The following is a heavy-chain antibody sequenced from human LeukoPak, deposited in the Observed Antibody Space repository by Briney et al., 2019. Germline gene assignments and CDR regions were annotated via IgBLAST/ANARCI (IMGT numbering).Heavy chain of an antibody. V-gene: IGHV3-7*01. D-gene: IGHD5-24*01. J-gene: IGHJ4*02. CDR1: GFTFSSYW. CDR3: AGRGDGNLYYFDH. Sequence: PGGSLRLSCAASGFTFSSYWTSWVRQAPGKGLEWVANIKQDGGEKYYVDSVKGRFTISRDSAKNSLYLQMNSLRPEDTAVYYCAGRGDGNLYYFDHWGQGTLVTASS. CDR2: IKQDGGEK.